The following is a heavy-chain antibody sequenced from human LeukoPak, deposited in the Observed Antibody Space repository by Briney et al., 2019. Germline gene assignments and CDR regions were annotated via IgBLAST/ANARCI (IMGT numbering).Heavy chain of an antibody. J-gene: IGHJ4*02. D-gene: IGHD2-2*01. CDR2: ISAYNGNT. Sequence: ASVKVSCKASGYTFTSYGISWVRQAPGQGLEWMGWISAYNGNTNYAQKLQGRVTMTTDTSTSTAYMELRSLRSDHTAVYYCARIGDIVVVPAAWVDYWGQGTLVTVSS. CDR1: GYTFTSYG. V-gene: IGHV1-18*01. CDR3: ARIGDIVVVPAAWVDY.